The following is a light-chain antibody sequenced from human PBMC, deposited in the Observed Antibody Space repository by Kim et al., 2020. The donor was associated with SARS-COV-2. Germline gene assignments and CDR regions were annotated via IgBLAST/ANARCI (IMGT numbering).Light chain of an antibody. Sequence: SPGERATLSCRASQSVSSSYLAWYLQKPGQAPRLLIYGASSRATGIPDRFSGSGSGTDFTLTISRLEPEDLAVYYCQQYGSSRWTFGQGTKVEIK. CDR3: QQYGSSRWT. V-gene: IGKV3-20*01. J-gene: IGKJ1*01. CDR2: GAS. CDR1: QSVSSSY.